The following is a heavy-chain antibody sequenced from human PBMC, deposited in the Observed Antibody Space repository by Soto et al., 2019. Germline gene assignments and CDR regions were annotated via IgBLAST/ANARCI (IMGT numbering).Heavy chain of an antibody. Sequence: ASVKVSCKASGYTFTSYGISWVRQAPGQGLEWMGWISAYNGNTNYAQKLQGRVTMTTDTSTSTAYMELRSLRSDDTAVYYCARDNCSGGSCYSGWFDPWGQGTLVTV. CDR3: ARDNCSGGSCYSGWFDP. D-gene: IGHD2-15*01. CDR2: ISAYNGNT. V-gene: IGHV1-18*01. CDR1: GYTFTSYG. J-gene: IGHJ5*02.